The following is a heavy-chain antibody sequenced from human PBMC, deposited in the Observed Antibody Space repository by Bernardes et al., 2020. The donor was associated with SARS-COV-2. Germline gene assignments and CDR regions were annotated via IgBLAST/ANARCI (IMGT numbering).Heavy chain of an antibody. J-gene: IGHJ4*02. D-gene: IGHD3-10*01. CDR2: IHSNDKT. CDR3: AKDPGFGLGTSYEND. Sequence: GGSLRLSCAVSGFAVSSNYMSWVRQAPGKGLEWVSAIHSNDKTYYADTMKGRITISRDTSNNILYLQINSLTAEDTALYHCAKDPGFGLGTSYENDWGQGTLVTVSS. V-gene: IGHV3-53*01. CDR1: GFAVSSNY.